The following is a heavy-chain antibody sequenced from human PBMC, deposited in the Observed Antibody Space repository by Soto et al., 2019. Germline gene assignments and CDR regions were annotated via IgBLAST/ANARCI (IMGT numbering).Heavy chain of an antibody. J-gene: IGHJ6*03. CDR3: ARGPVLRFLEWFHEYMDV. CDR1: GFIFSAYW. Sequence: PGGSLRLSCEASGFIFSAYWMSWVRQAPGKGLEWVANIKEDGSEMNYVDSVKGRFTISRDNAKNSLYLQMNSLRAEDTAVYYCARGPVLRFLEWFHEYMDVWGKGTTVTVSS. CDR2: IKEDGSEM. V-gene: IGHV3-7*01. D-gene: IGHD3-3*01.